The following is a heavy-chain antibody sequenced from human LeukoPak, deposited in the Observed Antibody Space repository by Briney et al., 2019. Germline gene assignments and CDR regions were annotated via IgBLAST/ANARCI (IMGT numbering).Heavy chain of an antibody. CDR1: GYTFTGYY. J-gene: IGHJ1*01. V-gene: IGHV1-2*02. CDR3: ARVPLRIKKQWLVEEYFQH. Sequence: GASVKVSCKASGYTFTGYYMHWVRQAPGQGLEWMGWINPNSGGTNYAQKFQGRVTMTRDTSISTAYMELSRLRSGDTAVYYCARVPLRIKKQWLVEEYFQHWGQGTLVTVSS. CDR2: INPNSGGT. D-gene: IGHD6-19*01.